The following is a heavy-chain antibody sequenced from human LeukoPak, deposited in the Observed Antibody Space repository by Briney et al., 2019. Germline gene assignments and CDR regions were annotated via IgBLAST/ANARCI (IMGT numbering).Heavy chain of an antibody. CDR3: ARDLGSGDHGLLV. J-gene: IGHJ4*02. D-gene: IGHD2-21*02. Sequence: QPGGSLRLSCAASGFTFNSYTMNWVRQATAKGLDWISYISRTDTPIYYADSVKGRFTISRDNAKISLYQQMNSLRSEETGLYFCARDLGSGDHGLLVWGQGTLLTVSS. CDR2: ISRTDTPI. CDR1: GFTFNSYT. V-gene: IGHV3-48*01.